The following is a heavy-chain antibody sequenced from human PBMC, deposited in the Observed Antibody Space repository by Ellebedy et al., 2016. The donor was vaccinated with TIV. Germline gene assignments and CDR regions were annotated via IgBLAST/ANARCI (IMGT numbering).Heavy chain of an antibody. CDR1: GGSIRTSIYY. J-gene: IGHJ4*02. V-gene: IGHV4-39*07. CDR3: ARDEYNISRFKY. Sequence: MPSETLSLTCTVSGGSIRTSIYYWGWIRQPPGKGLEWIGTMSSSGSTYYNPSLKSGVTISVDTSKNQFSLKLSSVTAADAAVYYWARDEYNISRFKYWGQGTLVTVSS. CDR2: MSSSGST. D-gene: IGHD6-13*01.